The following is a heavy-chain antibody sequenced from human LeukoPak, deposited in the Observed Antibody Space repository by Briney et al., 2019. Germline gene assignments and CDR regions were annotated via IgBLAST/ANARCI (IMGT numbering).Heavy chain of an antibody. D-gene: IGHD3-9*01. Sequence: SVKVSCKASGGTFSSYAISWVRQAPGQGLEWMGGIIPIFGTANYAQKFQGRVTITADESTSTAHMELSSLRSEDTAVYYCARINHYDILTGYYDWGQGTLVTVSS. V-gene: IGHV1-69*13. CDR2: IIPIFGTA. J-gene: IGHJ4*02. CDR3: ARINHYDILTGYYD. CDR1: GGTFSSYA.